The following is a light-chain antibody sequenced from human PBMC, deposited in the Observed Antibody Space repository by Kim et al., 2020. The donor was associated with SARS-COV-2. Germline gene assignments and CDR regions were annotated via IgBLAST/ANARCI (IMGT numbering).Light chain of an antibody. Sequence: SYELTQPPSVSVAPGKTARITCGGNNIETKSVHWYQQTPGQAPVLVIYYDTDRPSGIPERFSGSNSGNTATLTISRVEAGDEADYYCQVWDTTSDQLIFGGGTKVTVL. J-gene: IGLJ2*01. CDR3: QVWDTTSDQLI. V-gene: IGLV3-21*04. CDR2: YDT. CDR1: NIETKS.